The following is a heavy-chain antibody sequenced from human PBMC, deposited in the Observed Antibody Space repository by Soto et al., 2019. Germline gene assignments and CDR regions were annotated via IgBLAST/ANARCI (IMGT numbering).Heavy chain of an antibody. CDR3: VREPRYCRGGSCSIMGAAVDS. Sequence: EVQLVESGGGLVQPGGSLRLSCVASGFTVTEIYMNWVRQAPGKGLEWVSVIYNEFTDYADSVRGRFSISTDSSKNALYLQMNSLRAEDSAVYYCVREPRYCRGGSCSIMGAAVDSCGQGTMVTVSS. V-gene: IGHV3-66*01. D-gene: IGHD2-15*01. J-gene: IGHJ3*02. CDR1: GFTVTEIY. CDR2: IYNEFT.